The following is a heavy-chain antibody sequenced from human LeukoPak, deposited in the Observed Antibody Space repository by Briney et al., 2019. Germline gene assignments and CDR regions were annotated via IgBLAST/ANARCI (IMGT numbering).Heavy chain of an antibody. V-gene: IGHV3-48*03. CDR2: ISSCGSSI. CDR1: GFTFSSYE. D-gene: IGHD3-3*01. J-gene: IGHJ4*02. Sequence: PVWSLRLSCAASGFTFSSYEMNWVRQAPGKGLEWVSYISSCGSSIYYADSVKGRFTISRDNAKNSQYLQMNSLRAEDTAVYYCARATVGFDYWGQGTLVTVAS. CDR3: ARATVGFDY.